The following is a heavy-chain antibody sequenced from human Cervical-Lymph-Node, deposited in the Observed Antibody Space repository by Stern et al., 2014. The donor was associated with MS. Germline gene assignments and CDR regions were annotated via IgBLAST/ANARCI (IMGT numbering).Heavy chain of an antibody. D-gene: IGHD1-1*01. Sequence: QVQLQQWGAGLLRPSETLSLTCAVHGASFTDNYWSWIRQTPGKGLEWIGEINHSGKTHNNPSLMSGVTVSVDTSSNQFSLKLNSWTAADTAVYYCARERKVERSARVFFSFDVWGQGTLLTVSS. CDR1: GASFTDNY. CDR3: ARERKVERSARVFFSFDV. J-gene: IGHJ3*01. V-gene: IGHV4-34*01. CDR2: INHSGKT.